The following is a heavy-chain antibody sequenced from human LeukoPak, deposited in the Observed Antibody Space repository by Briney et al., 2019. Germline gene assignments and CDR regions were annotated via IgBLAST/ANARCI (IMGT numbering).Heavy chain of an antibody. Sequence: SVKVSCKASGGTFSSYAISWVRQAPGQGLEWMGGIIPIFGTANYAQKFQGRVTITADESTSTAYMGLSSLRSEDTAVYYCAREVRGHTVTTDDLLGGDGDYFDYWGQGTLVTVSS. V-gene: IGHV1-69*13. CDR1: GGTFSSYA. CDR2: IIPIFGTA. CDR3: AREVRGHTVTTDDLLGGDGDYFDY. J-gene: IGHJ4*02. D-gene: IGHD4-11*01.